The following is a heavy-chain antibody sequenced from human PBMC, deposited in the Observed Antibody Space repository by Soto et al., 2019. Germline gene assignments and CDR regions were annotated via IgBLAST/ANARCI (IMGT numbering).Heavy chain of an antibody. Sequence: GGSLRLSCAASGFTFSSHAMGWLRQAPGTGPEWVAFVDGSGYDTTYADSVKGRFTISRDNSKNTLYLQMNSLRAEDTAVYYCARGGGYYDFWSGYYKDDYWGQGTLVTVSS. CDR2: VDGSGYDT. D-gene: IGHD3-3*01. J-gene: IGHJ4*02. V-gene: IGHV3-23*01. CDR3: ARGGGYYDFWSGYYKDDY. CDR1: GFTFSSHA.